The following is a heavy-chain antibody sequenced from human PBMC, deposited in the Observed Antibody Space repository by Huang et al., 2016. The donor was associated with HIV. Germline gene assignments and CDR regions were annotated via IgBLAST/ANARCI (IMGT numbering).Heavy chain of an antibody. Sequence: EVQLVESGGGLVQPGGSLRLSCAASGFTFSSYSMNWVRQAPGKGLEWVSYISSSSNTIYDADSVKGRFTISRDNAKNSLFLQMNSLRDEDTAVYYCARGIRYFGVVAYFDYWGQGALVTVSS. J-gene: IGHJ4*02. CDR1: GFTFSSYS. D-gene: IGHD3-3*01. CDR2: ISSSSNTI. V-gene: IGHV3-48*02. CDR3: ARGIRYFGVVAYFDY.